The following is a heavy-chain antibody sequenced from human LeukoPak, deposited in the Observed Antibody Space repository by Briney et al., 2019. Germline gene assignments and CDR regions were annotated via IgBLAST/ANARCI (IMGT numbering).Heavy chain of an antibody. CDR2: INPSGGST. Sequence: ASVKVSCKASGYTFTSYYIHWVRQAPGQGLEWMGIINPSGGSTLYAEKFQGRIIMTRDMSTATDYMELSSLRSEDTAVYYCARDNSIGDRGWWFDPWGQGTLVTVSS. D-gene: IGHD4-23*01. V-gene: IGHV1-46*01. CDR3: ARDNSIGDRGWWFDP. CDR1: GYTFTSYY. J-gene: IGHJ5*02.